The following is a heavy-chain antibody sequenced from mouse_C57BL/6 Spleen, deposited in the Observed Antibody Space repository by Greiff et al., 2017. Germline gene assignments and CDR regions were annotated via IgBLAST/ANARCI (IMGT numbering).Heavy chain of an antibody. J-gene: IGHJ4*01. D-gene: IGHD1-1*01. CDR3: ARELRGYYYAMDY. CDR1: GYTFTDYY. CDR2: IYPGSGNT. Sequence: LVESGAELVRPGASVKLSCKASGYTFTDYYINWVKQRPGQGLEWIARIYPGSGNTYYNEKFKGKATLTAEKSSSTAYMQLSSLTSEDSAVYFCARELRGYYYAMDYWGQGTSVTVSS. V-gene: IGHV1-76*01.